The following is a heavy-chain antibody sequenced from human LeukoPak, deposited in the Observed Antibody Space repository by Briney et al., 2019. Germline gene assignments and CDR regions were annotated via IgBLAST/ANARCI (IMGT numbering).Heavy chain of an antibody. CDR1: GFTFSSYG. J-gene: IGHJ6*02. CDR2: ISYDGSNK. Sequence: GGSLRLSCAASGFTFSSYGMHWVRQAPGKGLEWVAVISYDGSNKYYADSVKGRFTISRDNSKNTLYLQMNSLRAEDTAVYYCVSPPRSTPGMDIWGQGTTVTVSS. D-gene: IGHD6-13*01. CDR3: VSPPRSTPGMDI. V-gene: IGHV3-30*03.